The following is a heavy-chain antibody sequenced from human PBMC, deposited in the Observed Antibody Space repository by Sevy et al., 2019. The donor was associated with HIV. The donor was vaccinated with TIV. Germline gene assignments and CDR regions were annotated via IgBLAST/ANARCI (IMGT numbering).Heavy chain of an antibody. CDR2: MSPNSGNT. CDR3: ARGRLTGIGFDY. CDR1: GYTFTSFD. J-gene: IGHJ4*02. Sequence: ASVKVSCKASGYTFTSFDINWVRQATGQGLEWMGWMSPNSGNTGYAQTFQGRVTMTRNTSISTAYMELSSLRSEDTAGYYCARGRLTGIGFDYWGQGTLVTVSS. V-gene: IGHV1-8*01. D-gene: IGHD7-27*01.